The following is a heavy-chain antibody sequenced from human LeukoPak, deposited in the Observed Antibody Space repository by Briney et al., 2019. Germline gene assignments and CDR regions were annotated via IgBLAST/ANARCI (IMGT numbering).Heavy chain of an antibody. V-gene: IGHV1-69*13. CDR3: ASDYGSGSYRLYYFDY. CDR1: GVAFGRSA. CDR2: IIPIFGTA. J-gene: IGHJ4*02. D-gene: IGHD3-10*01. Sequence: SVKFSSKACGVAFGRSATRWVGQATGQGIAWMGGIIPIFGTANYAQKFQGRVTITADESTSTAYMELSSLRSEDTAVYYCASDYGSGSYRLYYFDYWGQGTLVTVSS.